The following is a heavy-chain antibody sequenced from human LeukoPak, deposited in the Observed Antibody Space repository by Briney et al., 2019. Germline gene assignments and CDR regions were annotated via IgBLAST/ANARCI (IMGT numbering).Heavy chain of an antibody. CDR2: INHSGST. V-gene: IGHV4-34*01. J-gene: IGHJ5*02. CDR1: GGSFSGYY. Sequence: SETLSLTCAVYGGSFSGYYWSWIRQPPGKGLEWIGEINHSGSTNYNPSLKSRVTISVDTSKNQFSLKLSSVTAADTAVYYCVRSPRRSSPNWFDPWGQGTLVTVSS. D-gene: IGHD2-15*01. CDR3: VRSPRRSSPNWFDP.